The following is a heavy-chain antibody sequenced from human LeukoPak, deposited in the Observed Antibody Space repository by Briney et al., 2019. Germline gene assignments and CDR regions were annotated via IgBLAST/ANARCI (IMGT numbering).Heavy chain of an antibody. CDR1: GFTVSSNY. CDR3: AGTYYYGSGER. CDR2: IYSGGST. Sequence: GGSLRLSCAASGFTVSSNYMSWVRQAPGKGLEWVSVIYSGGSTYYADSVKGRFTISRDNSKNTLYLQMNSLRAEDKAVYYCAGTYYYGSGERWGQGTLVTVSS. D-gene: IGHD3-10*01. V-gene: IGHV3-53*01. J-gene: IGHJ4*02.